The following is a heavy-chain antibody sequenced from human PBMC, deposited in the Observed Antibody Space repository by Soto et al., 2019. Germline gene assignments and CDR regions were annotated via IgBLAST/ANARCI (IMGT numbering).Heavy chain of an antibody. D-gene: IGHD3-22*01. CDR3: AKDSYHDSSGYMYYFDY. CDR1: GFTFSSYA. J-gene: IGHJ4*02. CDR2: ISGSGGST. V-gene: IGHV3-23*01. Sequence: GGSLRLSCAASGFTFSSYAMSWVRQAPGKGLEWVSAISGSGGSTYYADSVKGRFTISRDNSKNTLYLQMNSLRAEDTAVYYCAKDSYHDSSGYMYYFDYWGQGTLVTAPQ.